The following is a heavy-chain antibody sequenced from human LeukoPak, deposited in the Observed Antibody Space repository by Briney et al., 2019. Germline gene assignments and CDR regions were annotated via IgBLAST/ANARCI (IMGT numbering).Heavy chain of an antibody. CDR2: IYTSGST. CDR1: GGSISSYY. V-gene: IGHV4-4*07. D-gene: IGHD3-10*01. CDR3: ARGRRESYGSGSPYYYYMDV. Sequence: KPSETLSLTCTVSGGSISSYYWSWIRQPAGKGLEWIGRIYTSGSTNYNPSLKSRVTMSVDTSKNQFSLKLSSVTAADTAVYYCARGRRESYGSGSPYYYYMDVWGKGTTVTISS. J-gene: IGHJ6*03.